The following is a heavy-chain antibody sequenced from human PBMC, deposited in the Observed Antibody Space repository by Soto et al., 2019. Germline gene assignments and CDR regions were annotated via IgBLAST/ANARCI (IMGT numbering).Heavy chain of an antibody. Sequence: EVQLVESGGGFVQPGGSLRLSCAASGCTFSSYWMHWVRQAPGKGLVWVSRINNDGSTTSYADSVKGRFTISRDNAKNTLYLQMNSLRAEDTAVYYCAREAAAGTDTDYWGQGTLVTVSS. CDR1: GCTFSSYW. D-gene: IGHD6-13*01. CDR2: INNDGSTT. CDR3: AREAAAGTDTDY. J-gene: IGHJ4*02. V-gene: IGHV3-74*01.